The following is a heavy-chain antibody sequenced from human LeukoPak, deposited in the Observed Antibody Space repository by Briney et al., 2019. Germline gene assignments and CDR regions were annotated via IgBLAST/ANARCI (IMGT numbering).Heavy chain of an antibody. CDR3: ARHGFSGGWYEY. Sequence: PSETLSLTCTVSGGSISSGDYYWGWIRQPPGKGLEWIGYIYYSGSTYYNPSLKSRVTISVDTSKNQFSLKLSSVTAADTAVYYCARHGFSGGWYEYWGQGTLVTVSS. CDR1: GGSISSGDYY. CDR2: IYYSGST. J-gene: IGHJ4*02. V-gene: IGHV4-39*01. D-gene: IGHD6-19*01.